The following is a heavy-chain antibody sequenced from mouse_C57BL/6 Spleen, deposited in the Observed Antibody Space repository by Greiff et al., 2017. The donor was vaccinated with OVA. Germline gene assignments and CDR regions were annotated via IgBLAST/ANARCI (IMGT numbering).Heavy chain of an antibody. CDR2: IRSKSSNYAT. CDR3: VRETFYYYGSSYDYFDY. J-gene: IGHJ2*01. CDR1: GFTFNTYA. Sequence: EVMLVESGGGLVQPKGSLKLSCAASGFTFNTYAMHWVRQAPGTGLEWVARIRSKSSNYATYYADSVKDRFTISRDDSQSMLYLQMNNLKTEDTAIYYSVRETFYYYGSSYDYFDYWGQGTTLTVSS. V-gene: IGHV10-3*01. D-gene: IGHD1-1*01.